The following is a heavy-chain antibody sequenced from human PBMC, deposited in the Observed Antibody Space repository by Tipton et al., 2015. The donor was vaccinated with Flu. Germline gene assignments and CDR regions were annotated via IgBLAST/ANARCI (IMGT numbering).Heavy chain of an antibody. Sequence: SLRLSCAASGFTFSSYGMHWVRQAPGKGLEWVAVISYDGSNKYYADSVKGRFTISRDNSKNTLYLQMNSLRAEDTAVYYCAKDYDAFDIWGQGTMVTVSS. CDR2: ISYDGSNK. J-gene: IGHJ3*02. V-gene: IGHV3-30*18. CDR3: AKDYDAFDI. CDR1: GFTFSSYG.